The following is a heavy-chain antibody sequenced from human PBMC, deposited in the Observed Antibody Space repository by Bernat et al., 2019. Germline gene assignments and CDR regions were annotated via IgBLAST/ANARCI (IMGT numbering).Heavy chain of an antibody. CDR1: GFNFGYYW. J-gene: IGHJ3*01. D-gene: IGHD3-16*01. Sequence: EVKLVESGGGIVQPGGSLRLSCAASGFNFGYYWMHWVRQAPGKGLVWVARVHSDASATSYADPVKGRFTISRDNANDMLYLKMNSLRVEDTAVYYCARGDWEAFDLWGEGTMITVSS. CDR2: VHSDASAT. V-gene: IGHV3-74*03. CDR3: ARGDWEAFDL.